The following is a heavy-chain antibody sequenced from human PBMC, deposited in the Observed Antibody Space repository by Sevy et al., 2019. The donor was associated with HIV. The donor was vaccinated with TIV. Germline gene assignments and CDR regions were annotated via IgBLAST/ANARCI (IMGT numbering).Heavy chain of an antibody. Sequence: GGSLRLSCAASGFTFSNAWMSWVRQAPGKGLEWVGRIKSKTDGGTTDYAAPVKGRFTISRDDSKNTLYLQMNSLKTEETAVYYCTTLSGAGYDILTGYYFARGMDVWGQGTTVTVSS. D-gene: IGHD3-9*01. CDR1: GFTFSNAW. CDR3: TTLSGAGYDILTGYYFARGMDV. J-gene: IGHJ6*02. V-gene: IGHV3-15*01. CDR2: IKSKTDGGTT.